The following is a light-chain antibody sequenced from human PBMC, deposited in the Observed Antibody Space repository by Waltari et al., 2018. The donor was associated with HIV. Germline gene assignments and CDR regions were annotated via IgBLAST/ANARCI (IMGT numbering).Light chain of an antibody. CDR3: TSYTNNTVV. J-gene: IGLJ2*01. V-gene: IGLV2-14*02. CDR2: EVA. CDR1: SSVVGSYSF. Sequence: QSALTQPASVPGSPGQSITLSCTGTSSVVGSYSFVSWYRQHPGPAPNLIIFEVANRPSGISDRFSGAKYGNTASLTISGLQAEDEADYYCTSYTNNTVVFGGGTKLTVL.